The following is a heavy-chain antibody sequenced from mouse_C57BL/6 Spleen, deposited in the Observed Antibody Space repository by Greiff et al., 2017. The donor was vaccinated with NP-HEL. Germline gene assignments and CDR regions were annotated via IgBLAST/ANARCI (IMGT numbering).Heavy chain of an antibody. V-gene: IGHV1-69*01. CDR2: IDPSDSYT. J-gene: IGHJ4*01. CDR3: ARGRFRPYAMDY. Sequence: VQLQQSGAELVMPGASVKLSCKASGYTFTSYWMHWVKQRPGQGLEWIGEIDPSDSYTNYNQKFKGKSTLTVDKSSSTAYMQLSSLTSEDSAVYYCARGRFRPYAMDYWGQGTSVTVSS. CDR1: GYTFTSYW.